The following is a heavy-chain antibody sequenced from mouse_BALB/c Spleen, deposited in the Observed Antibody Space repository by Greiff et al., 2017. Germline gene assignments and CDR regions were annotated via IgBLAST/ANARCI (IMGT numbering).Heavy chain of an antibody. CDR2: IYPGNVNT. V-gene: IGHV1S56*01. CDR1: GYTFTSYY. D-gene: IGHD1-1*01. Sequence: QVQLQQSGPELVKPGASVRISCKASGYTFTSYYIHWVKQRPGQGLEWIGWIYPGNVNTKYNEKFKGKATLTADKSSSTAYMQLSSLTSEDSAVYFCARSPYGYWYFDVWGAGTTVTVSS. J-gene: IGHJ1*01. CDR3: ARSPYGYWYFDV.